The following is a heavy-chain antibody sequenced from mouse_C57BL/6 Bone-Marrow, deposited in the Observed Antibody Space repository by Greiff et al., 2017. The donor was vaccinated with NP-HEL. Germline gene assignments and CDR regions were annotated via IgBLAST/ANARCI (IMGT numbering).Heavy chain of an antibody. CDR2: IDPSDSYT. D-gene: IGHD1-1*01. CDR1: GYTFTSYW. J-gene: IGHJ1*03. V-gene: IGHV1-69*01. CDR3: ARSITTVVDWYFDV. Sequence: QVQLQQPGAELVMPGASVKLSCKASGYTFTSYWMHWVKQRPGQGLEWLGEIDPSDSYTNYNQKFKGKSTLTVDKSSSTAYMQLSSLTSEDSAVYYCARSITTVVDWYFDVWGTGTTVTVSS.